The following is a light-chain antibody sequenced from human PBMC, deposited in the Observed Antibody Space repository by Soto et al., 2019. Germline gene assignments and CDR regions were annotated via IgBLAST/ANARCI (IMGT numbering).Light chain of an antibody. V-gene: IGLV2-14*03. CDR1: SSDIGAYNY. CDR2: DVT. J-gene: IGLJ1*01. Sequence: QSVLTQPAFVSGSPGQSITISCTGTSSDIGAYNYVSWYQQHPGRAPKLIIYDVTHRPAGISSRFSASKSGNTASLTISVLQAEDEADYYCCSYTSSSTLYVFGTGTKVTVL. CDR3: CSYTSSSTLYV.